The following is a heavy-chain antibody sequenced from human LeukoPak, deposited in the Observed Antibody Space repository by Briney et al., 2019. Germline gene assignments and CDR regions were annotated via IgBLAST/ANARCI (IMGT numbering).Heavy chain of an antibody. Sequence: QPGGSLRLSCAASGFTFSSYAMSWVRQAPGKGLEWVSAISGSGGSTYYADSVKGRFTISRDNSKNTLYLQMNSLRAEDTAVYYCAKDRYGFHDFWSGYDYWGQGTLVTVSS. CDR2: ISGSGGST. V-gene: IGHV3-23*01. D-gene: IGHD3-3*01. J-gene: IGHJ4*02. CDR1: GFTFSSYA. CDR3: AKDRYGFHDFWSGYDY.